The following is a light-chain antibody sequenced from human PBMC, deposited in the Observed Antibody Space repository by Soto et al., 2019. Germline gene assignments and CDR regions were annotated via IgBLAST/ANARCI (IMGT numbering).Light chain of an antibody. V-gene: IGKV1-33*01. CDR1: QDISNY. CDR3: QRYDDLWT. J-gene: IGKJ3*01. Sequence: DIQMTQSPSSLSASVGDRVTITCQANQDISNYLNWYQQKPGKAPKLLISDASNLKTGVPSRFSGSGSGTDFTFTISSLQPEDIATYYCQRYDDLWTFGPGTKVDIK. CDR2: DAS.